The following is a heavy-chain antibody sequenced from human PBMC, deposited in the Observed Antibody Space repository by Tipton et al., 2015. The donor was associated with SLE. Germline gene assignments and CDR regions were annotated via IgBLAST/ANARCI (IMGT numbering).Heavy chain of an antibody. Sequence: GSLRLSCAASGFTFSDYYMSWIRQAPGKGLEWVSYISSSGNTIYYADSVKGRFTISRDNAKNSLYLQMNSLRAEDTAVYFCAREESGGYWDYWGQGILVTVSS. D-gene: IGHD2-15*01. CDR1: GFTFSDYY. CDR2: ISSSGNTI. J-gene: IGHJ4*02. CDR3: AREESGGYWDY. V-gene: IGHV3-11*01.